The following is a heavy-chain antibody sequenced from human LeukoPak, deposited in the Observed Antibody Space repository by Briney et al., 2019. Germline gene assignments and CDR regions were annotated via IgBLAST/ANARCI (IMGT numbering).Heavy chain of an antibody. V-gene: IGHV3-30*03. Sequence: GRSLRLSCAPSGFTFSRHGMHWVRQAPGKGLEWVAIISNDGSRKYYAHSVEGRFTISRDNSKNTLYLQMDSLRAEDTAVYYCARDRAWNYFDYWGRGTLVTVSS. CDR1: GFTFSRHG. J-gene: IGHJ4*02. CDR3: ARDRAWNYFDY. CDR2: ISNDGSRK. D-gene: IGHD3-3*01.